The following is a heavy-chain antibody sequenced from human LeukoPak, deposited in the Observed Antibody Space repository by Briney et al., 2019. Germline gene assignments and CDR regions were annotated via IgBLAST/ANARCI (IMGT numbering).Heavy chain of an antibody. CDR3: ARGGDYGDLRYFDY. CDR2: IYYRGST. V-gene: IGHV4-59*01. D-gene: IGHD4-17*01. Sequence: RTSETLSLTRTVSGGSINNYYWSWIRQPPGKGLEWIGYIYYRGSTNYNPSLKSRVTFSVDTSKNQFSLKLNSVTAADTAVYYCARGGDYGDLRYFDYWGQGTLVTVSS. J-gene: IGHJ4*02. CDR1: GGSINNYY.